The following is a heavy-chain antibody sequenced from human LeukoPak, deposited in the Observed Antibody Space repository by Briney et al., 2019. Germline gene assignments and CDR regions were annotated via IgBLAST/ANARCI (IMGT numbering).Heavy chain of an antibody. CDR1: GFTFSSYA. CDR3: ARDSSGYPYYFDY. Sequence: GGSLRLSCAASGFTFSSYAMGWVRQAPGKGLEWVSGVSGSGGSTYYADSVKGRFTISRDNSKNALYLQMNSLRAEDTAVYYCARDSSGYPYYFDYWGQGTLVTVSS. CDR2: VSGSGGST. J-gene: IGHJ4*02. D-gene: IGHD3-22*01. V-gene: IGHV3-23*01.